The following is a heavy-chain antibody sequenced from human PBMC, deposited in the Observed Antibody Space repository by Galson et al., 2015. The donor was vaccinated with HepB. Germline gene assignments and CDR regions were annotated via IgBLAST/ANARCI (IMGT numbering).Heavy chain of an antibody. D-gene: IGHD3-3*01. Sequence: SLRLSCAASGFTFGDYAMSWFRQAPGKGLEWVGFIRSKAYGGTTEYAASVKGRFTISRDDSKSIAYLQMNSLKTEGTAVYYCTRRRITIFGVVILDDYWGQGTLVTVSS. V-gene: IGHV3-49*03. CDR3: TRRRITIFGVVILDDY. CDR2: IRSKAYGGTT. J-gene: IGHJ4*02. CDR1: GFTFGDYA.